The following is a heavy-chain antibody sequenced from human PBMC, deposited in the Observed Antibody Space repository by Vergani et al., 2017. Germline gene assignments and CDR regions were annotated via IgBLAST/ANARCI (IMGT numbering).Heavy chain of an antibody. CDR3: ARGHRRLTGYYVIDY. Sequence: EVQLVESGGGLVQPGGSLRLSCAASGFTFSSYWMSWVRQAPGKGLEWVANIKQDGSEKYYVDSVKGRFTISRDNAKNSLYLQMNSLRAEDTAVYYCARGHRRLTGYYVIDYWGQGTLVTVSS. CDR1: GFTFSSYW. D-gene: IGHD3-9*01. V-gene: IGHV3-7*01. CDR2: IKQDGSEK. J-gene: IGHJ4*02.